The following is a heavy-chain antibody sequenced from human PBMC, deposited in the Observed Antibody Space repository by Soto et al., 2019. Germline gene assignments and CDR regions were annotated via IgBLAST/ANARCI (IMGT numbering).Heavy chain of an antibody. Sequence: GGSLRLSCAASGFTFSSYAMSWVRQAPGKGLEWVSAISGSGGSTYYADSVKGRFTISRDNSKNTLYLQMNSLRAEDTAVYYCAKGVWFGELWEYFQHWGQGTLVTVSS. CDR1: GFTFSSYA. V-gene: IGHV3-23*01. D-gene: IGHD3-10*01. J-gene: IGHJ1*01. CDR3: AKGVWFGELWEYFQH. CDR2: ISGSGGST.